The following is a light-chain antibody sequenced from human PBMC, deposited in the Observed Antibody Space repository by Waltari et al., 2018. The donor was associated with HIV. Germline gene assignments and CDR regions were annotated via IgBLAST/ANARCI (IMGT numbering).Light chain of an antibody. CDR3: QSYDSSLTGSV. V-gene: IGLV1-40*01. CDR1: SSNLGADYA. J-gene: IGLJ2*01. CDR2: GSG. Sequence: QSVLPQPPSVSGAPGPRVTISCTGTSSNLGADYAIHWYQQLPGTAPKLLIYGSGNRPSGVPDRFSGSKSGTSASLAITGLQAEDEADYYCQSYDSSLTGSVFGGGTKLTVL.